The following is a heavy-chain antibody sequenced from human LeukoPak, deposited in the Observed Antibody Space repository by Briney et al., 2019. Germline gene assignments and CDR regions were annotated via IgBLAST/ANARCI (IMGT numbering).Heavy chain of an antibody. CDR1: GFTFSSYE. Sequence: GGSLRLSCAASGFTFSSYEMNWVRQAPGKGLEWVSYISDSGNTIYYADSVKGRFSISRDNAKNSLYLQMNSLRVGDTALYYCARDKENTFSNNWFDPWGQGTLVTVSS. V-gene: IGHV3-48*03. CDR2: ISDSGNTI. J-gene: IGHJ5*02. D-gene: IGHD3-3*02. CDR3: ARDKENTFSNNWFDP.